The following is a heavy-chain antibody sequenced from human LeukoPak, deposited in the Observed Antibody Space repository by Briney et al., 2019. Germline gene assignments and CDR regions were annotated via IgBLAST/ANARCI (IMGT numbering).Heavy chain of an antibody. CDR3: ARGKGASTEFDY. J-gene: IGHJ4*02. Sequence: KPGGSLRLSCAASVFTFSDYYMSWIRQAPGKGLEWISYISSSGSTIYYADSVKGRFTISRDNAKKSLYLQMNSLRAEDTAVYYCARGKGASTEFDYWGQGTLVTVSS. V-gene: IGHV3-11*04. CDR1: VFTFSDYY. CDR2: ISSSGSTI. D-gene: IGHD1-26*01.